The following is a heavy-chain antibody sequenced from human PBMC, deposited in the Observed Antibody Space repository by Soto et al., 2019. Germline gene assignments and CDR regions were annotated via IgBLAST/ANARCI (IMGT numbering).Heavy chain of an antibody. Sequence: EVQLVESGGGLVQPGGSLRLSCVASGFTFSDYWIHWVRQAPGKGLVGVSRIKFDGSFTSHADSVKGRFTISRDNARNTVHLQMDSLRAEDTGVYYCARGLRNYYGVDVWGQGTTVTVSS. CDR3: ARGLRNYYGVDV. D-gene: IGHD4-17*01. J-gene: IGHJ6*02. V-gene: IGHV3-74*01. CDR2: IKFDGSFT. CDR1: GFTFSDYW.